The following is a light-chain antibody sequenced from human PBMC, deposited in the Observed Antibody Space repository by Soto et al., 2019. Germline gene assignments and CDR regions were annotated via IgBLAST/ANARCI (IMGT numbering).Light chain of an antibody. CDR1: QSVRSN. CDR2: GAF. V-gene: IGKV3-15*01. J-gene: IGKJ5*01. Sequence: MTQSPSTLSVSPGERATLSCRASQSVRSNLAWYQQKPGQAPRLLIYGAFTRATGIPARFSGSGSGTEFTLTISSLQSENFAVYYCQQYNNWPPITFGQGTRLEIK. CDR3: QQYNNWPPIT.